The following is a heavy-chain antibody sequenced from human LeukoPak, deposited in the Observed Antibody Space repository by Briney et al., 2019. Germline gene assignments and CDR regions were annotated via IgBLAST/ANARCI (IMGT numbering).Heavy chain of an antibody. CDR2: IVVGSGHT. Sequence: SVKASCKASGFSFTTSAMQWVRQARGQRLEWIGWIVVGSGHTRYAQKFQERITITRDMSTSTAYMQLSSLRSEDTAVYYCAADHQFSGWESAYGMDVWGQGTTVTVSS. D-gene: IGHD6-19*01. J-gene: IGHJ6*02. CDR3: AADHQFSGWESAYGMDV. V-gene: IGHV1-58*02. CDR1: GFSFTTSA.